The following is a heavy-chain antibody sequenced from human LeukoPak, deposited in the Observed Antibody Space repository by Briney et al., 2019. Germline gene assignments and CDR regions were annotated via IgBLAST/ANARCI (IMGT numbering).Heavy chain of an antibody. Sequence: GGSLRLSCAASGLTFSSYAMSWVRQAPGKGLEWVSAISGSGGGTYYADSVKGRFTISRDTSKNTLYLQMNSLRAEDTAVYYCAKGHYDFWSGYYSINYFDYWGQGTLVTVSS. V-gene: IGHV3-23*01. CDR3: AKGHYDFWSGYYSINYFDY. J-gene: IGHJ4*02. CDR1: GLTFSSYA. D-gene: IGHD3-3*01. CDR2: ISGSGGGT.